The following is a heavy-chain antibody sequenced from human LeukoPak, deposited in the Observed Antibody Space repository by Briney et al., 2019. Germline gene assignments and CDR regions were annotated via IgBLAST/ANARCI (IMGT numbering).Heavy chain of an antibody. V-gene: IGHV3-23*01. CDR1: GFTFSSYA. Sequence: GGSLRLSCAASGFTFSSYAMSWVRQAPGKGLEWVSVVSGSSGSTNYADSVKGRFTISRDNAKNTLYLQMNSLRAEDTAVYYCAKGRCSGGSCYGRGFDYWGQGTLVTVSS. CDR2: VSGSSGST. D-gene: IGHD2-15*01. J-gene: IGHJ4*02. CDR3: AKGRCSGGSCYGRGFDY.